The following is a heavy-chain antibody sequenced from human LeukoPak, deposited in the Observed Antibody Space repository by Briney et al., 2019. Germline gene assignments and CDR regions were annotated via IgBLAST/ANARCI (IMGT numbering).Heavy chain of an antibody. J-gene: IGHJ6*03. Sequence: SVKVSCKASGGTFSSYAISWVRQAPGQGLEWMGGIIPIFGTANYAQKFQGRVTITAEESTSTAYMELSSLRSEDTAVYYCARVGGYNYYYYMDVWGKGTTVTVSS. CDR3: ARVGGYNYYYYMDV. D-gene: IGHD4-23*01. CDR1: GGTFSSYA. CDR2: IIPIFGTA. V-gene: IGHV1-69*01.